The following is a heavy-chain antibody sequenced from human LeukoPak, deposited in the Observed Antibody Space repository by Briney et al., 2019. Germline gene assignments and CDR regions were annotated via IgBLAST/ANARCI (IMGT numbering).Heavy chain of an antibody. D-gene: IGHD6-13*01. J-gene: IGHJ4*02. Sequence: PSETLSLTCAVYGGSFSGYYWSWIRQPPGKGLVWIGEINHSGSTNYNPSLKSRVTISVDTSKNQFSLKLSSVTAADTAVYYCARGGGVRYSSSWYRYYFDYWGQGTLVTVSS. CDR2: INHSGST. CDR3: ARGGGVRYSSSWYRYYFDY. V-gene: IGHV4-34*01. CDR1: GGSFSGYY.